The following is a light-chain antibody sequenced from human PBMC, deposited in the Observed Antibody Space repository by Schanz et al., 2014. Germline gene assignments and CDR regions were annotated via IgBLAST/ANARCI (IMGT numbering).Light chain of an antibody. J-gene: IGLJ3*02. Sequence: QSALTQPASVSGSPGQSITISCTGTSSDVGSYNLVSWYQQHPGKAPKLMIYEGSKRPSGVSHRFSGSKSGNTASLTISGLQPEDEADYYCAAWDDSLNGPMFGGGTKLTVL. CDR3: AAWDDSLNGPM. CDR1: SSDVGSYNL. CDR2: EGS. V-gene: IGLV2-14*02.